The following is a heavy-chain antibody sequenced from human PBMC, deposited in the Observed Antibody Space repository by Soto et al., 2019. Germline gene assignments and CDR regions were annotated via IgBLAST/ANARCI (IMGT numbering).Heavy chain of an antibody. J-gene: IGHJ6*03. Sequence: GGSLRLSCAASGFTFSSYAMHWVRQAPGKGLEYVSAISSNGGSTYYANSVKGRFTISRDNSKNTLYLQMGSLRAEDMAVYYCACLPHSGYGGPYYYYMDVWGKGTTVTVSS. V-gene: IGHV3-64*01. CDR1: GFTFSSYA. CDR3: ACLPHSGYGGPYYYYMDV. D-gene: IGHD5-12*01. CDR2: ISSNGGST.